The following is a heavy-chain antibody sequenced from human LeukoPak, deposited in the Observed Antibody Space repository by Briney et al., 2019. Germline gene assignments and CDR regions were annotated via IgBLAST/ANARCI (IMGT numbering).Heavy chain of an antibody. D-gene: IGHD5-18*01. J-gene: IGHJ4*02. CDR3: ASVTAMVNY. V-gene: IGHV4-34*01. CDR2: INHSGST. CDR1: GGSFSGYY. Sequence: SETLSLTCAVYGGSFSGYYWSWIRQPPGKGLEWIGEINHSGSTNYNPSLKSRVTISVDTSKNQFSLKLSSVTAVDTAVYYCASVTAMVNYWGQGTLVTVSS.